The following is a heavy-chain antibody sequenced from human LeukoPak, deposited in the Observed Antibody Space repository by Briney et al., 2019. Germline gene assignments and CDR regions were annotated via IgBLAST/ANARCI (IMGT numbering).Heavy chain of an antibody. D-gene: IGHD1-26*01. CDR1: GYTFTSYY. V-gene: IGHV1-46*01. CDR3: ARVSGSYPGFDY. J-gene: IGHJ4*02. CDR2: INPSGGST. Sequence: ASVKVSCTASGYTFTSYYMHWVRQAPGQGLEWMGIINPSGGSTSYAQKFQGRVTMTRDTSTSTVYMELSSLRSEDTAVYYCARVSGSYPGFDYWGQGTLVTVSS.